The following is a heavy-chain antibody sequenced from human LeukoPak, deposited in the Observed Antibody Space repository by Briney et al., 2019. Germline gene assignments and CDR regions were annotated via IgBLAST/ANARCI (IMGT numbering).Heavy chain of an antibody. CDR2: IKQDGSAM. Sequence: GGSLRLSCAASGFTFTTYWMSWDRQTPGKGLEWVANIKQDGSAMYYMDSVKGRFTISRDNAKNSLYLQMSSLTPEDTAVYYCARVAAAVPDQWGQGTLVTVSS. CDR3: ARVAAAVPDQ. D-gene: IGHD6-13*01. J-gene: IGHJ5*02. CDR1: GFTFTTYW. V-gene: IGHV3-7*04.